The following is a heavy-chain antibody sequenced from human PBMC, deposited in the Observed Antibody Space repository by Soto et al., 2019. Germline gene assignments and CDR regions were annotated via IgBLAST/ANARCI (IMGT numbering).Heavy chain of an antibody. CDR1: GFTFSSYA. CDR3: AKIGLQEPGIHN. D-gene: IGHD2-2*02. J-gene: IGHJ4*02. V-gene: IGHV3-23*01. CDR2: ICASAGCT. Sequence: EVQLLESGGDLVQPGGSLRLSCAASGFTFSSYAMSWVRQAPGKGLEWVSSICASAGCTYHADSVKGRFTISRDSFKLYLQMNSLRVEDTAVYYCAKIGLQEPGIHNWGQGTLVTVSS.